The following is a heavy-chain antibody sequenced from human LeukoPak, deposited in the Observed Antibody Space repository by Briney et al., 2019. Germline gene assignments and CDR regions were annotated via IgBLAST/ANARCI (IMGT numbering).Heavy chain of an antibody. D-gene: IGHD1-26*01. J-gene: IGHJ4*02. CDR1: GFTFSSYG. Sequence: PGGSLRLSCAASGFTFSSYGMHWVRQAPGKGPEWVAVISYDGSNKYYADSVKGRFTISRDNSKNTLYLQMNSLRAEDTAVYYCAKDTRALIRYYFDYWGQRTLVTVSP. CDR3: AKDTRALIRYYFDY. V-gene: IGHV3-30*18. CDR2: ISYDGSNK.